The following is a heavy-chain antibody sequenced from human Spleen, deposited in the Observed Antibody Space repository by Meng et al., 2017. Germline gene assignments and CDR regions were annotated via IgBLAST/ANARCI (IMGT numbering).Heavy chain of an antibody. CDR2: VSGGGYTI. V-gene: IGHV3-48*03. J-gene: IGHJ4*02. CDR1: GFTFSSFA. D-gene: IGHD2-21*02. Sequence: GESLKISCAASGFTFSSFAMSWVRQAPGKGLEWVSYVSGGGYTIYYADSVKGRFTISRDNAKNSLYLQMHSLRVEDTAVYYCARDVWGGDMTPYYFDWWGQGTRVNGAS. CDR3: ARDVWGGDMTPYYFDW.